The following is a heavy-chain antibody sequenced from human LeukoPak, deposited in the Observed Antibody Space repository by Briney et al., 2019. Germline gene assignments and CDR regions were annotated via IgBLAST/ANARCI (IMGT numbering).Heavy chain of an antibody. V-gene: IGHV3-21*04. J-gene: IGHJ4*02. D-gene: IGHD3-9*01. CDR1: AFSLNTYN. Sequence: PGGSLRLSCAASAFSLNTYNMNWVRRAPGKGLQFVSSISYTGTYIYYADSVKGRFTISRDNAQSSVYLQMNSLRAEDTAVYYCAKVLPTSVLRYFDWLPSPDYWGQGTLVTVSS. CDR3: AKVLPTSVLRYFDWLPSPDY. CDR2: ISYTGTYI.